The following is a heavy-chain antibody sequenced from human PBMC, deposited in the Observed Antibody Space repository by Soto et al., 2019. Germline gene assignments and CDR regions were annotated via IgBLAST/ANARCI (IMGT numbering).Heavy chain of an antibody. V-gene: IGHV4-59*08. Sequence: QVPLQESGPGLVKPSETLSLSCTVSGGSISNYYWSWFRQTPGKGLEWIGYVHDSWGSNYNPSLNTRAVISLATPKSHFSPTLTSVTATDTAVYSWAGQGFGARPGLVDVWGQGTTVTVSS. CDR1: GGSISNYY. J-gene: IGHJ6*02. CDR2: VHDSWGS. CDR3: AGQGFGARPGLVDV. D-gene: IGHD3-10*01.